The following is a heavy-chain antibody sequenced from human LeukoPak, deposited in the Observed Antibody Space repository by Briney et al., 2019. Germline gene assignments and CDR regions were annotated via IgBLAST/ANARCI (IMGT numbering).Heavy chain of an antibody. V-gene: IGHV1-8*03. D-gene: IGHD3-22*01. CDR3: AKDMRWLPRYYFDY. J-gene: IGHJ4*02. Sequence: AASVKVSCKASGYTFTSYDINWVRQATGQGLEWMGWMNPNSGNTGYAQKFQGRVTITRNTSISTAYMELSSLRSEDTALYYCAKDMRWLPRYYFDYWGQGTLVTVSS. CDR1: GYTFTSYD. CDR2: MNPNSGNT.